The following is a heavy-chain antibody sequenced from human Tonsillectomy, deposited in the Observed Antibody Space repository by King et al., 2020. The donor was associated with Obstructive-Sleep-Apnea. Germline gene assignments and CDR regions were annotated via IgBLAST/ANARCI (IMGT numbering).Heavy chain of an antibody. J-gene: IGHJ4*02. CDR1: GLTFSNYA. Sequence: QLVQSGGGVVQPGRSLRLSCAASGLTFSNYAMHWVRQAPGKGLEWVAVISYDGSNKYYAESVKGRFTISRDNSNNTLHLQMNTLRGDDTAVYYCAKDSWASSHRDPEFWGQGTQVTVSS. CDR3: AKDSWASSHRDPEF. V-gene: IGHV3-30-3*01. D-gene: IGHD6-13*01. CDR2: ISYDGSNK.